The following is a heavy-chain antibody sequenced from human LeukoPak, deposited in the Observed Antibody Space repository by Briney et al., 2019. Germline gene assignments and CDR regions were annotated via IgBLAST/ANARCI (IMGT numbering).Heavy chain of an antibody. CDR2: ISYDGSNK. Sequence: PGGSLRLSCAASGFTFSSYGMHWVRQAPGKGLEWVAVISYDGSNKYYADSVKGRFTISRDNPKNTLYLQMNSLRAEDTAVYYCAKGAPYYDILTGYFDYWGQGTLVTVSS. D-gene: IGHD3-9*01. CDR1: GFTFSSYG. J-gene: IGHJ4*02. CDR3: AKGAPYYDILTGYFDY. V-gene: IGHV3-30*18.